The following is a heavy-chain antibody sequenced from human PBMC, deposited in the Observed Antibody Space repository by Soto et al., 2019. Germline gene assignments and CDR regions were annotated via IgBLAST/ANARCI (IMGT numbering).Heavy chain of an antibody. CDR1: GFIFDDYA. Sequence: EVQLVESGGGLVQPGRSLRLSCAASGFIFDDYAMHWVRQAPGKGLEWVSGISWNSGSIGYADSVKGRFTISRDNAKNSLYLQMNSLRVEDTALYYCAKHRDYDILTGSLPLAYWGQGTLVTVSS. CDR3: AKHRDYDILTGSLPLAY. D-gene: IGHD3-9*01. J-gene: IGHJ4*02. CDR2: ISWNSGSI. V-gene: IGHV3-9*01.